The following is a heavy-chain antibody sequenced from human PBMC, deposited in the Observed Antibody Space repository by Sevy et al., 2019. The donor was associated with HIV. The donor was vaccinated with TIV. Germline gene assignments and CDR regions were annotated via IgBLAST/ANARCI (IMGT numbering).Heavy chain of an antibody. Sequence: GGSLRLSCAASGFTFSGSALHWVRQASGKGLEWVGRIRMKANSYATAYAASVKGRFTISRDDSKNSAYLQMNSLKTEDTAVYYCTTDLGYCRSTSCHYYFDNWGQGTLVTVSS. V-gene: IGHV3-73*01. CDR1: GFTFSGSA. J-gene: IGHJ4*02. CDR2: IRMKANSYAT. CDR3: TTDLGYCRSTSCHYYFDN. D-gene: IGHD2-2*03.